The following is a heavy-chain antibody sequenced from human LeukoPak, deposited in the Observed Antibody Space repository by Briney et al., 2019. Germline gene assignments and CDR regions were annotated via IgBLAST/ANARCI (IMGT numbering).Heavy chain of an antibody. CDR1: GFTFSSYA. J-gene: IGHJ4*02. V-gene: IGHV3-30-3*01. CDR2: ISYDGSNK. Sequence: GGSLRLSCAASGFTFSSYAMHWVRQAPGKGLEWVAVISYDGSNKYYADSVKGRFTISRDNSKNTLYLQMNSLGAEDTAVYYCARSLYSYGYELPFDYWGQGTLVTVSS. CDR3: ARSLYSYGYELPFDY. D-gene: IGHD5-18*01.